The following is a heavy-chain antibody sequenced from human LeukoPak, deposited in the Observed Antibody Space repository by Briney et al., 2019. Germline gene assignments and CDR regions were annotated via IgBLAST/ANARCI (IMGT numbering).Heavy chain of an antibody. CDR2: INHSGST. J-gene: IGHJ6*03. D-gene: IGHD6-13*01. Sequence: SETLSLTCAVYGGSFSGYYWSWIRQPPGKGPEWIGEINHSGSTNYNPSLKSRVTISVDTSKNQFSLKLSSVTAADTAVYYCARLVGSSWYEGYYYYYYYMDVWGKGTTVTISS. CDR1: GGSFSGYY. V-gene: IGHV4-34*01. CDR3: ARLVGSSWYEGYYYYYYYMDV.